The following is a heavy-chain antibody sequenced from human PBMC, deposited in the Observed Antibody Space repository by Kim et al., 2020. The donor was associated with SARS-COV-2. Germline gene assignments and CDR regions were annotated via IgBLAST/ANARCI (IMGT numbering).Heavy chain of an antibody. Sequence: SVKGRVTISRDNAKNRLYLQMNSLRAEDTAVYYCARVEWEFPEPYYFDYWGQGTLVTVSS. D-gene: IGHD1-26*01. CDR3: ARVEWEFPEPYYFDY. V-gene: IGHV3-74*01. J-gene: IGHJ4*02.